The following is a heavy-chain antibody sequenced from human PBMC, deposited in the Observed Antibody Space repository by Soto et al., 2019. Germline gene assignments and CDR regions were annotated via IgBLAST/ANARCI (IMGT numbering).Heavy chain of an antibody. V-gene: IGHV1-18*04. CDR3: ACWYILFGYYSDPGGFFDS. CDR2: ISAYNGNT. J-gene: IGHJ5*01. Sequence: ASVKVSCKASGYTFTSYGISWVRQAPGQGLEWMGWISAYNGNTNYAQKLQGRVNMTTDTSTSTAYMELRSLRSDDTAVYYSACWYILFGYYSDPGGFFDSWGQGTLVTVSS. D-gene: IGHD3-9*01. CDR1: GYTFTSYG.